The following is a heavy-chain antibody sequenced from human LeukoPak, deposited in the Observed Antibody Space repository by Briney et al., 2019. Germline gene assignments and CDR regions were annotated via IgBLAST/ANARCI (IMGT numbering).Heavy chain of an antibody. CDR1: GYTFTGYY. J-gene: IGHJ4*02. Sequence: GASVNVSCKASGYTFTGYYMHWVRQAPGQGLEWMGWINPNSGGTNYAQKFQGRVTMTRDTSISTAYMELSRLRSDDTAVYYCARDYGDYYDSSGSADWGQGTLVTVSS. CDR2: INPNSGGT. V-gene: IGHV1-2*02. CDR3: ARDYGDYYDSSGSAD. D-gene: IGHD3-22*01.